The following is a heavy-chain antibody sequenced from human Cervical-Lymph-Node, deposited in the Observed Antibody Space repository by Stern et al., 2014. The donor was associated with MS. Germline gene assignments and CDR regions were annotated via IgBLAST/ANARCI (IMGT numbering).Heavy chain of an antibody. CDR2: ISYDGSNK. Sequence: VQLVESGGGAVQPGRSLRLSCAASGFTFSSHGMHWVRPAPGKGLEWVAVISYDGSNKYYADSVNGRFTISRDNTKNTLYLQMNSLRVEDTAVFYCARDPAGGEFWSGYSMDVWGQGTTVTVSS. V-gene: IGHV3-30*03. CDR1: GFTFSSHG. CDR3: ARDPAGGEFWSGYSMDV. J-gene: IGHJ6*02. D-gene: IGHD3-3*01.